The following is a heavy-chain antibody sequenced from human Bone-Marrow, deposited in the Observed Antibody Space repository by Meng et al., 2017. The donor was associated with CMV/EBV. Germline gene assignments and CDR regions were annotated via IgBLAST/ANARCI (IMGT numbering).Heavy chain of an antibody. Sequence: SVKVSCKASGGTFSSYAISWVRQAPGQGLEWMGGIIPIFGTANYAQKFQGRVTITTDESTSTAYMELSSLRSEDTAVYYCARTGGDYVWGSYPPSSDAYYIWGQGTIVTVSS. CDR3: ARTGGDYVWGSYPPSSDAYYI. V-gene: IGHV1-69*05. CDR2: IIPIFGTA. J-gene: IGHJ3*02. D-gene: IGHD3-16*02. CDR1: GGTFSSYA.